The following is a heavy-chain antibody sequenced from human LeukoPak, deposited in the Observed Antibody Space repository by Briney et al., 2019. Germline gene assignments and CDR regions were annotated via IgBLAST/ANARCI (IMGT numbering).Heavy chain of an antibody. CDR1: GGSVINTNW. V-gene: IGHV4-4*02. CDR3: AREGGFYRALDY. J-gene: IGHJ4*02. Sequence: SGTLSLTCGVSGGSVINTNWWTWVRQPPGKGLEWIGEVHLDGRTNYNPSPESRLTMSVDVSENQVSLKLTSVTAADTAVYYCAREGGFYRALDYSGQGTLVTVSS. D-gene: IGHD3-3*01. CDR2: VHLDGRT.